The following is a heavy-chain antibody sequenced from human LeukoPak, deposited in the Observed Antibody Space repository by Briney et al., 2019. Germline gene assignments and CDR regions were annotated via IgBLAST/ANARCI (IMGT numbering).Heavy chain of an antibody. Sequence: PGGSLRLSCTASGFTFSDYNMNWVRQAPGKGLEWISSISGLSSYLYYADSVKGRFTISRDNAQNSLFLQMNSLSLDDTAVYYCARADRWGEYYLDSWGLGTLVTVSS. D-gene: IGHD2-21*01. CDR3: ARADRWGEYYLDS. CDR2: ISGLSSYL. V-gene: IGHV3-21*01. CDR1: GFTFSDYN. J-gene: IGHJ4*02.